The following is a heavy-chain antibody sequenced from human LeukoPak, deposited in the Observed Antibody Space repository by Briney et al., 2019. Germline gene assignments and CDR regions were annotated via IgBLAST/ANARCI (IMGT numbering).Heavy chain of an antibody. CDR3: ARGRDSSGWYFIPEYNWFDP. CDR1: GYTFTSYD. CDR2: MNPNSGNT. J-gene: IGHJ5*02. V-gene: IGHV1-8*01. D-gene: IGHD6-19*01. Sequence: GASVKVSCKASGYTFTSYDINWVRQATGQGLEWMGWMNPNSGNTGYAQKFQGRVTMTRNTSISTAYMELSSLRSEDTAVYYCARGRDSSGWYFIPEYNWFDPWGQGTLVTVSS.